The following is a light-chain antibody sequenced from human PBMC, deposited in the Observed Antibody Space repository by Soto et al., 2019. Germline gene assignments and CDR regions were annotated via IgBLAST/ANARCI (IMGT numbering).Light chain of an antibody. CDR1: QGISSA. V-gene: IGKV1-13*02. CDR3: QQFNSYPIT. CDR2: DAS. Sequence: AIQLTQSPSSLSASVGDRVTITCRASQGISSALAWYQQKPGKAPKLLIYDASSLESGVPSRFSGSGSGTAFTLNISSLQPEDFATYYCQQFNSYPITFGKGTRLEIK. J-gene: IGKJ5*01.